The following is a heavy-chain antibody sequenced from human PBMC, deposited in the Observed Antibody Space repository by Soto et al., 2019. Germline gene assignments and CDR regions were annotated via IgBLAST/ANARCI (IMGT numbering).Heavy chain of an antibody. V-gene: IGHV6-1*01. D-gene: IGHD7-27*01. CDR3: ARGWGLDY. CDR1: GDSVSSNDAA. CDR2: TYYRSQWYY. Sequence: QVQLQQSGPGLVKPSQTLSLTCAISGDSVSSNDAAWNWIRQSPSRGLEWLGRTYYRSQWYYDFALSXXSXIXXNADTSKNQFSLQLTSVTPDDTAVYYCARGWGLDYWGQGTLVTVSS. J-gene: IGHJ4*02.